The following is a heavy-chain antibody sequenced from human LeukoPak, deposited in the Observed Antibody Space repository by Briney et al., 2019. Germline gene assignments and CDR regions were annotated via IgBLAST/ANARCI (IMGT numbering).Heavy chain of an antibody. CDR2: IGGRDGGT. D-gene: IGHD3-9*01. V-gene: IGHV3-23*01. Sequence: GGSLRLSCAASGFIFSNYAMSWVRQAPGKGLEWVSAIGGRDGGTYYADSVEGRFTVSRDDPKNTLYLQMNTLRVEDTAVYYCAKWGDYDILTGYYDSDYWGHGTPVTVSS. J-gene: IGHJ4*01. CDR1: GFIFSNYA. CDR3: AKWGDYDILTGYYDSDY.